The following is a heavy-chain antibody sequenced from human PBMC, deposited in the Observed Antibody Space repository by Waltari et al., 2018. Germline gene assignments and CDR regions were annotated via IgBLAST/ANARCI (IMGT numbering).Heavy chain of an antibody. CDR2: IKSKMDGAKT. CDR1: GFTISNAW. D-gene: IGHD3-16*01. V-gene: IGHV3-15*01. CDR3: TTLRAITSAAFDI. Sequence: ELQLVESGGVLVKPGRSVRLSCAASGFTISNAWMSWVRQAPGKGLEWVGLIKSKMDGAKTDSAAPVKGIFTTQRDYAKNPLLLQRNSMKPKDTAVYYCTTLRAITSAAFDIWGQETMVTVSS. J-gene: IGHJ3*02.